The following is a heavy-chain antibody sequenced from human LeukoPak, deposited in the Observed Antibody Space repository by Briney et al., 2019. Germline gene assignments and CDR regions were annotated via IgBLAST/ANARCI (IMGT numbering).Heavy chain of an antibody. CDR1: GFTVSSNY. V-gene: IGHV3-53*01. D-gene: IGHD5-12*01. Sequence: GGSLRLSCAASGFTVSSNYMSWVRQAPGKGLEWVSVIYSGGNTHYADSVKGRFTISRDNSKNTLHLQMNSLRAEDTAIYYCAKTSRVNSAYDSPFDYWGQGTLVTVSS. CDR2: IYSGGNT. J-gene: IGHJ4*02. CDR3: AKTSRVNSAYDSPFDY.